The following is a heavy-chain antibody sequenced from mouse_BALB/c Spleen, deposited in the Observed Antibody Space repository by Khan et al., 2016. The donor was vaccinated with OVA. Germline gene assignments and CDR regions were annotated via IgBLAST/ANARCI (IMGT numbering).Heavy chain of an antibody. J-gene: IGHJ4*01. CDR1: GFSLSRYN. V-gene: IGHV2-6-4*01. CDR2: IWGGGGT. Sequence: LKESGPGLVAPSQSLSITCTVSGFSLSRYNIHWVRQPPGKGLEWLGMIWGGGGTDYNSTLKSRLSIRKDNSKSQVLVKMNSLQTDDTAMYYCARAYYRYDGYYAMDYWGQGTSVTVSS. CDR3: ARAYYRYDGYYAMDY. D-gene: IGHD2-14*01.